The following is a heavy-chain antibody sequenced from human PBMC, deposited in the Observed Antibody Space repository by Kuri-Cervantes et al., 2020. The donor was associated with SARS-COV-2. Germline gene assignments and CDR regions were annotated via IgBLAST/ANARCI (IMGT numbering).Heavy chain of an antibody. CDR3: ARQPIVAVPAAIQDHTGFGWFDP. CDR1: GGSISSSSYY. D-gene: IGHD2-2*02. J-gene: IGHJ5*02. CDR2: IYYSGST. V-gene: IGHV4-39*01. Sequence: SETLSLTCTVSGGSISSSSYYWGWIRQPPGKGLEWIGSIYYSGSTYYNPSLKSRVTISVDTSKNQFSLKLSSVTAADTAVYYCARQPIVAVPAAIQDHTGFGWFDPWGQGTPVTVSS.